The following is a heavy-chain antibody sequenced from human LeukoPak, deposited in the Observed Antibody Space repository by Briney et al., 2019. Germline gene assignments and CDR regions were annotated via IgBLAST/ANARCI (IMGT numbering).Heavy chain of an antibody. D-gene: IGHD3-3*01. CDR1: GGYISSGGYS. CDR3: ARENTIFGVGMDV. V-gene: IGHV4-30-2*01. J-gene: IGHJ6*02. Sequence: PSQTLSLTCAVSGGYISSGGYSWSWIRQPPGKGLEWIGYIYHSGSTYYNPSLKSRVTISVDRSKNQFSLKLSSVTAADTAVYYCARENTIFGVGMDVWGQGTTVTVSS. CDR2: IYHSGST.